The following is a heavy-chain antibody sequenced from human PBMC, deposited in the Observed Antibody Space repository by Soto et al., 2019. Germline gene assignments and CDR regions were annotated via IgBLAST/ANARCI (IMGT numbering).Heavy chain of an antibody. J-gene: IGHJ4*02. V-gene: IGHV3-23*01. Sequence: GGSLRLSCAASGFTFSSYAMSWVRQAPGKGLEWVSAISGSGGSTYYADSVKCRFTISRDNSKNTLYLQMNSLRAEDTAVYYCAKDLRSEEYYFDYWGQGTLVTVSS. CDR2: ISGSGGST. CDR1: GFTFSSYA. CDR3: AKDLRSEEYYFDY.